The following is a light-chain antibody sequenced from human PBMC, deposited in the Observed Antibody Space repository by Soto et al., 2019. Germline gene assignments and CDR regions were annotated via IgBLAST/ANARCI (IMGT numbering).Light chain of an antibody. CDR3: CSYAGSRTFV. J-gene: IGLJ2*01. V-gene: IGLV2-23*03. CDR2: EGS. Sequence: QSVLTQPASVSGSPGQSITISCTGTSSDIGIYNVVSWYQQHPDKAPQLVIYEGSKRPSGVPNRFSGSKSGNTASLTISGLQAEDEAEYFCCSYAGSRTFVFGGGTKLTVL. CDR1: SSDIGIYNV.